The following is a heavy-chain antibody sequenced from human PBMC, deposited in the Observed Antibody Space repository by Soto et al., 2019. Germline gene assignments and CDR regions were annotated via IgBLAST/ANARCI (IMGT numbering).Heavy chain of an antibody. J-gene: IGHJ3*02. Sequence: SETLSLTSTVADGSISSGGYYWSWIRQPPGKGLEWIGYIYYSGSTYYNPSLKSRVTISVDTSKNQFSLKLSSVTAADTAVYYCAREVGGWYYDSSGYSLRAFDIWGQGTMVTVS. CDR1: DGSISSGGYY. CDR3: AREVGGWYYDSSGYSLRAFDI. CDR2: IYYSGST. V-gene: IGHV4-30-4*01. D-gene: IGHD3-22*01.